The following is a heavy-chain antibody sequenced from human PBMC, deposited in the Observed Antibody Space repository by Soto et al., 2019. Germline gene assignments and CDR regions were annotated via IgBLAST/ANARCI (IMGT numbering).Heavy chain of an antibody. V-gene: IGHV4-31*03. CDR2: IYYSGST. CDR1: GGSISSGGYY. CDR3: ARQVWSGYYTKQYNWFDP. Sequence: SETLSLTCTVSGGSISSGGYYWIWIRHHPGKGLEWIGYIYYSGSTYYNPSLKSRVTISVDTSKNQFSLKLSSVTAADTAVYYCARQVWSGYYTKQYNWFDPWGQGTLVTVSS. J-gene: IGHJ5*02. D-gene: IGHD3-3*01.